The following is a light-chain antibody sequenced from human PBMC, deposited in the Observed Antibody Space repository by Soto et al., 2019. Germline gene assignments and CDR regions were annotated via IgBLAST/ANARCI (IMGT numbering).Light chain of an antibody. CDR2: DAS. CDR1: QSVSSY. J-gene: IGKJ5*01. V-gene: IGKV3-11*01. CDR3: QQRSNWPRSIT. Sequence: EIVLTQYTATLSLSPGERATLSCRASQSVSSYLAWYQQKPGQAPRLLIYDASNRATGIPARFSGSGSGTDFTLTISSLEPEDFAVYYCQQRSNWPRSITFGQGTRLEI.